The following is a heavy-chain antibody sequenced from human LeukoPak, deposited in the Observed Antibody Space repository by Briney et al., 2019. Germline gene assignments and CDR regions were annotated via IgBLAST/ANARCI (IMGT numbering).Heavy chain of an antibody. J-gene: IGHJ5*02. CDR1: GYTFTSYD. D-gene: IGHD3-10*01. Sequence: GASVKVSCKASGYTFTSYDINWVRQATGQGLEWMGWMNPNSGNTGYAQKFQGRVTMTRNTSISTDYMELSSLRSEDTAVYYCARVPSVSIWFGELSRTRWFDPWGQGTLVTVSS. CDR2: MNPNSGNT. V-gene: IGHV1-8*01. CDR3: ARVPSVSIWFGELSRTRWFDP.